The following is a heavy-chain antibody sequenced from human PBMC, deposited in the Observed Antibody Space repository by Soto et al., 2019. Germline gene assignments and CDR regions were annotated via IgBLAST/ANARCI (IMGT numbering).Heavy chain of an antibody. CDR2: IYYSGST. Sequence: LSLSCTVSGGSISSGGYYGSWIRQHSGKGLEWIGYIYYSGSTYYNPSLKSRVTISVDTSKNQFSLKLSSVTAADTAVYYCARDKMGSRFSEGLDYWGQGTLVTVSS. V-gene: IGHV4-31*03. D-gene: IGHD3-22*01. J-gene: IGHJ4*02. CDR1: GGSISSGGYY. CDR3: ARDKMGSRFSEGLDY.